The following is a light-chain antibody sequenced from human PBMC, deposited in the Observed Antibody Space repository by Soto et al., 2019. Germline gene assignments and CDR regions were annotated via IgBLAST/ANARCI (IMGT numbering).Light chain of an antibody. CDR1: SSNIGAGHD. CDR3: QSYDSSLSGSEV. V-gene: IGLV1-40*01. CDR2: GNS. J-gene: IGLJ1*01. Sequence: QPVLTQPPSVSGVPGQRVTISCTGSSSNIGAGHDVHWYQHLPGTAPKLLIYGNSNRPSGVPDRFSGSKSGTSASLAITGLQAEDEADYYCQSYDSSLSGSEVFGTGTKLTVL.